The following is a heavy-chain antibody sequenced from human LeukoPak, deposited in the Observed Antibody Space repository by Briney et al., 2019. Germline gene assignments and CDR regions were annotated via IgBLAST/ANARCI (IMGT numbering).Heavy chain of an antibody. CDR3: ARGPSGYHNT. V-gene: IGHV3-21*01. D-gene: IGHD5-12*01. CDR1: GFTFNTYN. J-gene: IGHJ4*02. CDR2: ISSSSSYI. Sequence: GGSLRLSCAASGFTFNTYNMNWARQAPGKGLEWVSSISSSSSYIYYADSVKGRFTISRDNSKNTLYLQMNSLRAEDTAVYYCARGPSGYHNTGGQGTLVTVSS.